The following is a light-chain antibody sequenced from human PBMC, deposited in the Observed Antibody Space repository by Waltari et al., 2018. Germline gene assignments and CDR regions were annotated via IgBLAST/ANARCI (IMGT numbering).Light chain of an antibody. CDR1: QGIRCS. Sequence: TCRASQGIRCSLVLYPQKPGKVPNRLIYAASSLQSGVPSRFSGSGSGTDFTLTISSLQPEDSATYYCQQAKSFPLTFGPGTKVDIK. CDR2: AAS. V-gene: IGKV1-12*01. CDR3: QQAKSFPLT. J-gene: IGKJ3*01.